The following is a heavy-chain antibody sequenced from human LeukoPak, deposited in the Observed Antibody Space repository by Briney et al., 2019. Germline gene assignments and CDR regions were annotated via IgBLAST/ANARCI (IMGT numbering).Heavy chain of an antibody. D-gene: IGHD3-22*01. CDR1: GGSISSYY. J-gene: IGHJ4*02. Sequence: SETLSLTCTVSGGSISSYYWSWIRQPPGKGLEWIGYIYYSGSTNYNPSLKSRVTISVDTSKNQFSLKLSSMTAADTAVYYCARGGYYDSSGIDYWGQGTLVTVSS. V-gene: IGHV4-59*01. CDR3: ARGGYYDSSGIDY. CDR2: IYYSGST.